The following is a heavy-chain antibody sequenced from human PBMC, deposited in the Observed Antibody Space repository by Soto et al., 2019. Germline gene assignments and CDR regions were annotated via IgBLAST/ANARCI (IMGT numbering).Heavy chain of an antibody. V-gene: IGHV3-7*01. CDR3: VVIGAQDVFDL. CDR2: IKRDGSEK. J-gene: IGHJ3*01. D-gene: IGHD2-15*01. CDR1: GFNFGISW. Sequence: GGSLRLSCAASGFNFGISWMTWVRQAPGKGLEWVANIKRDGSEKNYVGSVRGRFTISRDNAKNSLYLQMNSLRAEDTAVYYCVVIGAQDVFDLWGQGTMVTVSS.